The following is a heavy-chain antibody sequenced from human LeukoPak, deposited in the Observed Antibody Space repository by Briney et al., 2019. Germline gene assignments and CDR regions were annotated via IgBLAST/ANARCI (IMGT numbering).Heavy chain of an antibody. CDR1: GFTFGDYA. V-gene: IGHV3-49*04. CDR3: AKDLVKIVVVPAASLDY. CDR2: IRTKDYGVSA. Sequence: GGSLRLSCAASGFTFGDYAMSWVRQAPGKGLEWVAFIRTKDYGVSAEYAASVKGRFTISRDDSKSTAHLQMTSLNTEDTAVYYCAKDLVKIVVVPAASLDYWGQGTLVTVSS. D-gene: IGHD2-2*01. J-gene: IGHJ4*02.